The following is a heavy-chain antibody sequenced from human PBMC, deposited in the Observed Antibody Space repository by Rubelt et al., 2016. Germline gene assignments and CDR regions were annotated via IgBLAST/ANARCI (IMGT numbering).Heavy chain of an antibody. CDR3: ARGVRDSYGLDV. CDR1: GFTFSSYA. Sequence: EVHLAESGGGLVQPGGSLRLSCAASGFTFSSYAMSWVRQAPGKGLEWVSSISSYSTYIYSADSVKGRLTISRDNAKNALYLQMNSLRAEDTAVDFCARGVRDSYGLDVWGQGTTVTVSS. D-gene: IGHD3-10*01. CDR2: ISSYSTYI. J-gene: IGHJ6*02. V-gene: IGHV3-21*01.